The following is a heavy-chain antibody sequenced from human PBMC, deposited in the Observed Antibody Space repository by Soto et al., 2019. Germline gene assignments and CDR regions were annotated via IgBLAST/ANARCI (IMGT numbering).Heavy chain of an antibody. CDR1: GFTFCSFP. CDR2: ISYDGSDK. CDR3: ARDYYKYYDSSGYYRSQAY. J-gene: IGHJ4*02. D-gene: IGHD3-22*01. Sequence: SLILACESDGFTFCSFPMHSVLQIAGKGLEWVALISYDGSDKDYADAVKGRFTISRVNSRNTLFLQMNSLRAEDTAVYYCARDYYKYYDSSGYYRSQAYWGQGT. V-gene: IGHV3-30-3*01.